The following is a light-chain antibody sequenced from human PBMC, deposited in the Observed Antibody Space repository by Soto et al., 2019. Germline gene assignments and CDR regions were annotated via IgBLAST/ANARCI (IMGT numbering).Light chain of an antibody. Sequence: EIVMTQSPATLSVSPGERATLSCRASQSVSSNLAWYQQKPGQAPGLLCYGASTRATGIPARFSGSGSGTEFTLTISSLQSEDFAVYYCQQYNNWLGTFGQGTKVEIK. CDR2: GAS. CDR1: QSVSSN. V-gene: IGKV3-15*01. CDR3: QQYNNWLGT. J-gene: IGKJ1*01.